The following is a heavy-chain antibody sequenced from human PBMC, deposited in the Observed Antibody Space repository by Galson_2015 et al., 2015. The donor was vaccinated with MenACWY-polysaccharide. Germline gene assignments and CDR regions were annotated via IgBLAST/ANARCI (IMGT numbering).Heavy chain of an antibody. D-gene: IGHD4-23*01. Sequence: QSGAEVKKPGESLKISCKSSGYSFTTYWIGWVRQMPGKGLEWVGIIDPGDSETKYSPPFQGQVTISADKSISTAYLQWSSLKASDTAIYYCARHGGYSLVGDPWGQGTLVTVSS. J-gene: IGHJ5*02. CDR1: GYSFTTYW. CDR2: IDPGDSET. CDR3: ARHGGYSLVGDP. V-gene: IGHV5-51*01.